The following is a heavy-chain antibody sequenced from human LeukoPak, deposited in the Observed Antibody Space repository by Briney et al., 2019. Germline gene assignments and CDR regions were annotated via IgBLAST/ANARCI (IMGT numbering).Heavy chain of an antibody. D-gene: IGHD3-22*01. V-gene: IGHV1-18*01. J-gene: IGHJ4*02. CDR2: MNPNSGNT. CDR3: ARGGGYQDY. Sequence: GASVKVSCKASGYTFTSYDINWVRQATGQGLEWMGWMNPNSGNTNYAQNLQGRVTMTTDTSTSTAYMELRSLRFDDTAFYYCARGGGYQDYWGQGTLVTVSS. CDR1: GYTFTSYD.